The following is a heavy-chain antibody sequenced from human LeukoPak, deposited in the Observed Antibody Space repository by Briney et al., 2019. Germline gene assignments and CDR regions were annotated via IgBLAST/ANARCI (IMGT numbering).Heavy chain of an antibody. D-gene: IGHD2-21*01. CDR1: GGSITSGDYY. V-gene: IGHV4-30-4*01. CDR2: IYYSGST. CDR3: ARIPSYYYYYGMDV. J-gene: IGHJ6*02. Sequence: SETLSLTCTVSGGSITSGDYYWSWIRQPPGKGLEWIGYIYYSGSTYYSPSLKSRVAISVDTSKNQFSLKLSSVTAADTAVYYCARIPSYYYYYGMDVWGQGTTVAVSS.